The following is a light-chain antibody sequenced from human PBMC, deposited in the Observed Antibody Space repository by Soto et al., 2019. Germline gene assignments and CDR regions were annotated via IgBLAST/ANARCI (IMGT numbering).Light chain of an antibody. CDR3: VQLSHFPRT. V-gene: IGKV2-24*01. Sequence: DVVMTQTPLSSPVTLGQPASISCRSSQSLVYGDGNTYLSWVQQRPGQPPRLLIYQISNRFSGVPDRFSGRGAGIDFTLKIRRVEPEDVGVYYCVQLSHFPRTFGQGTRLEI. CDR1: QSLVYGDGNTY. J-gene: IGKJ1*01. CDR2: QIS.